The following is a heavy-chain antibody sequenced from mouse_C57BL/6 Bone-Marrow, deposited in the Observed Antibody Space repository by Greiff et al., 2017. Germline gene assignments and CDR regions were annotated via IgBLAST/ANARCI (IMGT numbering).Heavy chain of an antibody. CDR2: IYPRSGNT. CDR1: GYTFTSYG. V-gene: IGHV1-81*01. Sequence: VKVVESGAELARPGASVKLSCKASGYTFTSYGISWVKQRTGQGLEWIGEIYPRSGNTYYNEKFKGKATLTADKSSSTAYMELRSLTSEDSAVYFCARWAVVDYYAMDYWGQGTSVTVSS. CDR3: ARWAVVDYYAMDY. D-gene: IGHD1-1*01. J-gene: IGHJ4*01.